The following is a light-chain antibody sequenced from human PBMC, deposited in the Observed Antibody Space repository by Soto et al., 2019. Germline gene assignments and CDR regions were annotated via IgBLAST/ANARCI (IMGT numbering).Light chain of an antibody. CDR3: QPYNNWPLT. CDR1: QSVSSK. V-gene: IGKV3-15*01. J-gene: IGKJ4*01. Sequence: ERGITQSPPPLSLSPGERATLSWRASQSVSSKLAWYQQKPGQAPRLLIYGASTRATGIPARFSGSGSGTEFTLTINSLQSEDFAVYYCQPYNNWPLTFGGGTKVDIK. CDR2: GAS.